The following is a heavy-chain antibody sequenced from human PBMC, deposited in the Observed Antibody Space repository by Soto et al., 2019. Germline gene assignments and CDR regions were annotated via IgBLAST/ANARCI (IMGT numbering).Heavy chain of an antibody. V-gene: IGHV4-34*01. CDR3: ARGLRNYNWFDP. J-gene: IGHJ5*02. CDR1: GGSFSGYY. CDR2: INHSGST. Sequence: PSETLSLTCAVYGGSFSGYYWSWIRQPPGKGLEWIGEINHSGSTNYNPSLKSRVTISVDTSKNQFSLKLSSVTAADTAVYYCARGLRNYNWFDPWGQGTLVTVSS.